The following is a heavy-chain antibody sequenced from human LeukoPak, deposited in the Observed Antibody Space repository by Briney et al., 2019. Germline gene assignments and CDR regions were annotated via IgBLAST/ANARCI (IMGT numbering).Heavy chain of an antibody. V-gene: IGHV3-7*01. D-gene: IGHD6-13*01. CDR2: IKQDGSEK. Sequence: GGSLRLSCAASGFTFSSYWMSWVRQAPGKGLEWVANIKQDGSEKYYVDSVKGRFTISRDNAKNSLYLQMNSLRAEDTAAYYCARVLRFGSSRYFDYWGQGTLVTVSS. J-gene: IGHJ4*02. CDR3: ARVLRFGSSRYFDY. CDR1: GFTFSSYW.